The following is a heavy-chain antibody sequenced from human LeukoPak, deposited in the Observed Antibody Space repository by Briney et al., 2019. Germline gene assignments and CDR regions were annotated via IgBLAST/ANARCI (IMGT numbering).Heavy chain of an antibody. Sequence: GRSLRLSCAASGFTFSHYGMHWVRQAPGKGLEWVALMSFDDNNKYYLDSVKGRFTISRDNSKNTLSLQMNSLRAEDTAMYYCARARNYYASGAFWIDYWGQGTLVTVSS. J-gene: IGHJ4*02. CDR3: ARARNYYASGAFWIDY. CDR2: MSFDDNNK. V-gene: IGHV3-30*03. CDR1: GFTFSHYG. D-gene: IGHD3-10*01.